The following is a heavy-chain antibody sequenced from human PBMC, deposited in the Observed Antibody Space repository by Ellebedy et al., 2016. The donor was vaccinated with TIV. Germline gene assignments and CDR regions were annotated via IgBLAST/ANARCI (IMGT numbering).Heavy chain of an antibody. V-gene: IGHV4-61*01. CDR3: ARDQAYCTSTSCPDPYYYYGMDV. Sequence: SETLSLXCTVSGDSVSSRSYYWSWIRQPPGKGLEWIGNIYHSGSTNYNPSLKSRVTISVDTSKNQFSLKLSSVTAADTAVYYCARDQAYCTSTSCPDPYYYYGMDVWGQGTTVTVSS. CDR1: GDSVSSRSYY. CDR2: IYHSGST. D-gene: IGHD2-2*01. J-gene: IGHJ6*02.